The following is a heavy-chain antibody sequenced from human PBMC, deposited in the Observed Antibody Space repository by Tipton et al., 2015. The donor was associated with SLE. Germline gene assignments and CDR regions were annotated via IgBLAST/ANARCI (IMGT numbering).Heavy chain of an antibody. J-gene: IGHJ4*02. CDR1: GFTFSSYS. CDR3: ARDIRFLEWL. Sequence: SLRLSCAASGFTFSSYSMNWVRQAPGKGLEWVSYISSSSSTIYYADSVKGRFTISRDNAKNSLYLQMNSLRAEDTAVYYCARDIRFLEWLRGQGTLVTVSS. V-gene: IGHV3-48*01. D-gene: IGHD3-3*01. CDR2: ISSSSSTI.